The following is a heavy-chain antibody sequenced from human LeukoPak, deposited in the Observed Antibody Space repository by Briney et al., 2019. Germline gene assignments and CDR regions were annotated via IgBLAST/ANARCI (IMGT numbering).Heavy chain of an antibody. V-gene: IGHV1-8*01. CDR3: ARGKPKQWLVHRHFDY. J-gene: IGHJ4*02. CDR1: GYTFTSYD. Sequence: ASVKVSCKASGYTFTSYDINWVRQATGQGLEWMGWMNPNSGNTGYAQKFQGRVTMTRKRSISTAYVELSSLRSEDTAVYYCARGKPKQWLVHRHFDYWGQGTLVTDSS. D-gene: IGHD6-19*01. CDR2: MNPNSGNT.